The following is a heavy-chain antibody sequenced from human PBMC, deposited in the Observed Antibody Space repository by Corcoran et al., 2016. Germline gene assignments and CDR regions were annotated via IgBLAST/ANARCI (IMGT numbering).Heavy chain of an antibody. D-gene: IGHD2-2*01. Sequence: EVQLVQSGAEVKKPGESLKISCKGSGYSFTSYWIGWVRQMPGKGLEWMGIIYPGDSDTRYSPSFQGQVTISADKSISTAYLQWSSLKASDTAMYYCARGTEYCSSTSCYEMGYYYYYGMDVWGQGTTVTVSS. J-gene: IGHJ6*02. CDR2: IYPGDSDT. V-gene: IGHV5-51*01. CDR1: GYSFTSYW. CDR3: ARGTEYCSSTSCYEMGYYYYYGMDV.